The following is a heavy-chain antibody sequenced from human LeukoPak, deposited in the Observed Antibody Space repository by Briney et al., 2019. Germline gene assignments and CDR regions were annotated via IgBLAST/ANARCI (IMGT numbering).Heavy chain of an antibody. CDR3: TTDPDYVWGSYRSTVLEFDY. D-gene: IGHD3-16*02. CDR2: IKRKTDGGTT. J-gene: IGHJ4*02. Sequence: PGGSLRLSCAASGFTFSNAWMSWVRQAPGKGLEWVGRIKRKTDGGTTDYAAPVKGRFTISRDDSKNTLYLQMNSLKTEDTAVYYCTTDPDYVWGSYRSTVLEFDYWGQGTLVTVSS. CDR1: GFTFSNAW. V-gene: IGHV3-15*01.